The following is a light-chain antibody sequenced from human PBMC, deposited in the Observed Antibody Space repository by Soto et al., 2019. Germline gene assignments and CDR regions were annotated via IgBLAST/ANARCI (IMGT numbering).Light chain of an antibody. J-gene: IGLJ1*01. V-gene: IGLV1-44*01. Sequence: QSVLTQPPSASGTPGQRVTISCSGSSSNIGSNTVNWYQQLPGTAPKLLIYSNNQRPSGVPDRFSGSKSGTSASLAISGLQSEDESHYYCAAWDDRLNGYVFGTGIKVIVL. CDR1: SSNIGSNT. CDR2: SNN. CDR3: AAWDDRLNGYV.